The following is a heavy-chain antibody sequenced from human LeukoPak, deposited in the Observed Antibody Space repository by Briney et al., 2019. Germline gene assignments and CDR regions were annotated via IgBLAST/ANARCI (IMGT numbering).Heavy chain of an antibody. J-gene: IGHJ4*02. CDR3: AREVGDGYPDY. CDR2: ISSSSSHI. Sequence: GGSLRLSCAASGFSFSTYSMNWVRQAPGKGLEWVSSISSSSSHIYYADSVKGRFTISRDNAKNSLYLQMNSLRAEDTAVYYCAREVGDGYPDYWGQGTLVTVSS. D-gene: IGHD5-24*01. CDR1: GFSFSTYS. V-gene: IGHV3-21*01.